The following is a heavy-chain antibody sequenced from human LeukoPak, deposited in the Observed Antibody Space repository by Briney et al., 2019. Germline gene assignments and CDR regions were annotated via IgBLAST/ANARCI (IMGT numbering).Heavy chain of an antibody. D-gene: IGHD3-10*01. CDR3: ARAYPYYYGSGSYYFDY. J-gene: IGHJ4*02. CDR2: FSHTGSP. V-gene: IGHV4-34*01. CDR1: GASFSGYS. Sequence: SETLSLTCAISGASFSGYSWTWIRQPPGKGLEWIGEFSHTGSPIYNPSLKSRVNISIDTSKNQFSLKLSSVTAADTAVYYCARAYPYYYGSGSYYFDYWGQGTLVTVSS.